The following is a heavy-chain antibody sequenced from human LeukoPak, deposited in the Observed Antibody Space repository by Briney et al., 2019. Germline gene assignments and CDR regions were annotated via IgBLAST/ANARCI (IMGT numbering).Heavy chain of an antibody. CDR1: GFSFSNYA. D-gene: IGHD3-3*01. CDR2: ISGSDGST. CDR3: AKGNDFWSGYYYDY. V-gene: IGHV3-23*01. Sequence: GGSLRLSGAASGFSFSNYAMSWVRQAPGKGLEWVSVISGSDGSTSYADSVKGRFTISRDNSKNTLYLQMNSLRAEDTAVYYCAKGNDFWSGYYYDYWGQGTLVTVSS. J-gene: IGHJ4*02.